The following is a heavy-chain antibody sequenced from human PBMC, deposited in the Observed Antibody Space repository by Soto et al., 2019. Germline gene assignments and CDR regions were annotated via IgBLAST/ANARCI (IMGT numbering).Heavy chain of an antibody. Sequence: ASVKVSCKASGYSFTDYHIHWVRQAPGQGLEWLGRINPKSGGTSTAQKFQGWVTMTRDRSISTVYMELTRLRSDDTAVYFCARGHSTDCSNGVCSFFYNHEMDVWGQGXMVTVSS. V-gene: IGHV1-2*04. J-gene: IGHJ6*02. D-gene: IGHD2-8*01. CDR1: GYSFTDYH. CDR3: ARGHSTDCSNGVCSFFYNHEMDV. CDR2: INPKSGGT.